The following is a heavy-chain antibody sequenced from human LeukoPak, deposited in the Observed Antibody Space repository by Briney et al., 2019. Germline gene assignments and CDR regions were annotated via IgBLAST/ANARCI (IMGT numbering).Heavy chain of an antibody. V-gene: IGHV3-23*01. CDR1: GFTFSNYA. J-gene: IGHJ4*02. CDR2: ISDSGGKT. Sequence: GGSLRLSCAATGFTFSNYAMSWVRQAPGKGLEWVSSISDSGGKTYYADSVKGRFAVSRGNSKNTLYLQMDSLRAEDTAVYYCAKGRLVLDYWGQGTLVTVSS. D-gene: IGHD6-6*01. CDR3: AKGRLVLDY.